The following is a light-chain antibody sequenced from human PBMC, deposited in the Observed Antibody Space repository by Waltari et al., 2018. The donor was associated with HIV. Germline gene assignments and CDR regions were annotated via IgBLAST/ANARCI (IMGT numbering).Light chain of an antibody. Sequence: EVVLTQSPSTLSLSQGERATLSCRASQNIGNYLAWYQQKPGQAPRLHIYDASTRASGIPARFSGSGSVTDFTLTISSLEPEDVAVYYCQQRSNWPPVTFGQGTRLEI. CDR2: DAS. J-gene: IGKJ5*01. CDR3: QQRSNWPPVT. V-gene: IGKV3-11*01. CDR1: QNIGNY.